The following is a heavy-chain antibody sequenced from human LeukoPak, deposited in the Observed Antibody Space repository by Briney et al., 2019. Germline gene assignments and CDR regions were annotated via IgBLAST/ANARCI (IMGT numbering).Heavy chain of an antibody. D-gene: IGHD2/OR15-2a*01. CDR3: ARHGGISTNPYYFDY. V-gene: IGHV3-9*01. CDR1: GFTFDDYA. CDR2: ISWNGGSI. Sequence: PGRSLRLSCAASGFTFDDYAMRWVRQAPGKGLEWVSGISWNGGSIGYADSVKGRFTISRDNAKNSLYLQMNSLRAEDTAFYYSARHGGISTNPYYFDYWGQGTLVTVSS. J-gene: IGHJ4*02.